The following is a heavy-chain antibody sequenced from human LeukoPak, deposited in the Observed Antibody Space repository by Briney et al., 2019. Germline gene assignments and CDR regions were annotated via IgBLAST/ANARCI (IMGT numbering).Heavy chain of an antibody. Sequence: SETLSVTCTVSGGSISSSSYYWGWIRQPPGKGLEWIGSIYYSGSTYYNPSLKSRVTISVDTSKNQFSLKLSSVTAADTAVYYCARHQRELGLFDYWGQGTLVTVSS. J-gene: IGHJ4*02. CDR1: GGSISSSSYY. CDR2: IYYSGST. CDR3: ARHQRELGLFDY. V-gene: IGHV4-39*01. D-gene: IGHD7-27*01.